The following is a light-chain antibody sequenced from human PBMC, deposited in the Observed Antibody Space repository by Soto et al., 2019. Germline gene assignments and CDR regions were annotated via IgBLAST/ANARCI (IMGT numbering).Light chain of an antibody. CDR2: KAS. J-gene: IGKJ1*01. V-gene: IGKV1-5*03. CDR3: QQYDTYPRT. CDR1: QSISNW. Sequence: DIQMTQSPSTLSASVGDRVTITCRASQSISNWLAGYQQKLGKAPKLLIFKASTLESGVPSRFSGSGSGTEFTLNISSLHPDDFSTYHCQQYDTYPRTFGQGTKVDIK.